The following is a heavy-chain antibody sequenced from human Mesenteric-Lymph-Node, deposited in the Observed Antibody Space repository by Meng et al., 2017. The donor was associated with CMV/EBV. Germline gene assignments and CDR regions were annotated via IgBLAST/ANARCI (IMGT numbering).Heavy chain of an antibody. CDR3: ARGVAAGVDY. J-gene: IGHJ4*02. CDR1: GGTFRSYA. CDR2: IIPILGIA. Sequence: SCKASGGTFRSYAISWVRQAPGQGLEWMGRIIPILGIANYAQKFQGRVTITADKSTSTAYMELSSLRSEDTAVYYCARGVAAGVDYWDQGTLVTVSS. D-gene: IGHD6-13*01. V-gene: IGHV1-69*04.